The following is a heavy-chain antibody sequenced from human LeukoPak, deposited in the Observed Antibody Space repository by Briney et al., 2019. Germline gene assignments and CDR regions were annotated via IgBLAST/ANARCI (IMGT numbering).Heavy chain of an antibody. D-gene: IGHD5-24*01. CDR1: GFTFSSYA. J-gene: IGHJ4*02. CDR3: ARETFGRDGYNWDYFDY. V-gene: IGHV3-30*04. CDR2: ISYDGSNK. Sequence: GGSLRLSCTASGFTFSSYAMHWVRQAPGKGLEWVAVISYDGSNKYYADSVKGRFTISRDNSKNTLYLQMNSLRAEDTAVYYCARETFGRDGYNWDYFDYWGQGTLVTVSS.